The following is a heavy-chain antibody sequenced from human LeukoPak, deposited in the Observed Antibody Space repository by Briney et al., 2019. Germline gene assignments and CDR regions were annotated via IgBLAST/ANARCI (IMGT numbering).Heavy chain of an antibody. CDR2: IYYSGST. V-gene: IGHV4-31*03. CDR1: GGSISSGGYY. Sequence: SQTPSLTCTVSGGSISSGGYYWSWIRQHPGKGLEWIGYIYYSGSTYYNPSLKSRVTISVDTSKNQFSLKLSSVTAADTAVYYCAREGDDEGYCSGGSCYSFDPWGQGTLVTVSS. CDR3: AREGDDEGYCSGGSCYSFDP. J-gene: IGHJ5*02. D-gene: IGHD2-15*01.